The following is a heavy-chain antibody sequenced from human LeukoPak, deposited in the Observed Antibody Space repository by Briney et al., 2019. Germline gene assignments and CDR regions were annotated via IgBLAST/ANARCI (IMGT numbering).Heavy chain of an antibody. Sequence: SVKVSCKASGGTFSSYAISWVRQAPGQGLEWMGRIIPIFGTANYAQKFQGRVTITTDESTSTAYMELSSLRSEDTAVYYCASTNYGDYEYFDYWGQGTLVTVSS. CDR3: ASTNYGDYEYFDY. V-gene: IGHV1-69*05. CDR2: IIPIFGTA. D-gene: IGHD4-17*01. CDR1: GGTFSSYA. J-gene: IGHJ4*02.